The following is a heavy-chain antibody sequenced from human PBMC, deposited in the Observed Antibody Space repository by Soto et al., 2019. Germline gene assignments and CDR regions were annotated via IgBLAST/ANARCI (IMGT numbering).Heavy chain of an antibody. Sequence: EVQVVESGGGVVQPGGSLRLSCAASGFTFEDYALHWVRQSSGKGPEWVSLINADGSDRYYADSVKGRFTISRDNRKDSLYLQMNSLRPEDSAIYYCAKARFYFDSSPYDSWGQGTLVTVTS. CDR2: INADGSDR. V-gene: IGHV3-43*02. CDR1: GFTFEDYA. D-gene: IGHD3-22*01. CDR3: AKARFYFDSSPYDS. J-gene: IGHJ4*02.